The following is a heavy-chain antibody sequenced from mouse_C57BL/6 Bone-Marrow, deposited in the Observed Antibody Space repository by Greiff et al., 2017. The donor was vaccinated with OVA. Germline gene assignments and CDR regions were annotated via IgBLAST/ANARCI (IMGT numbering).Heavy chain of an antibody. Sequence: VHLVESGPGLVAPSQRLSITCTVSGFSLTSYGVDWVRQSPGKGLEWLGVIWGVGSTNYNSALKSRLSISKDNSKSQVFLKMNSLQTDDTAMYYCASDLGRLAYWGQGTLVTVSA. D-gene: IGHD4-1*01. CDR1: GFSLTSYG. J-gene: IGHJ3*01. CDR3: ASDLGRLAY. V-gene: IGHV2-6*01. CDR2: IWGVGST.